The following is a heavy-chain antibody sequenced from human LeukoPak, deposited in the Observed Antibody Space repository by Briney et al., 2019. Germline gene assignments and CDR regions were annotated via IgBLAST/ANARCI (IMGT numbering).Heavy chain of an antibody. CDR2: IFYSGST. D-gene: IGHD4-17*01. J-gene: IGHJ4*02. Sequence: SETLSLTCTVSGGSISTSNYYWGWIRQPPGKGLEWIGNIFYSGSTYYSPSLKSRVTISVDTSKNQFSLRLNSVTAADTAVYYCARDLGYGEFNYWGQGTLVTVSS. CDR1: GGSISTSNYY. CDR3: ARDLGYGEFNY. V-gene: IGHV4-39*02.